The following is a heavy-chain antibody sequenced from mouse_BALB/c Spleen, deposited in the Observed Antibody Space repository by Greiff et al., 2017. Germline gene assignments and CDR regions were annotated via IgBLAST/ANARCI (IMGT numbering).Heavy chain of an antibody. J-gene: IGHJ4*01. Sequence: ESGPELVKPGASVKMSCKASGYTFTSYVMHWVKQKPGQGLEWIGYINPYNDGTKYNEKFKGKATLTSDKSSSTAYMELSSLTSEDSAVYYCARHGTTVVEDAMDYWGQGTSVTVSS. CDR3: ARHGTTVVEDAMDY. CDR1: GYTFTSYV. CDR2: INPYNDGT. D-gene: IGHD1-1*01. V-gene: IGHV1-14*01.